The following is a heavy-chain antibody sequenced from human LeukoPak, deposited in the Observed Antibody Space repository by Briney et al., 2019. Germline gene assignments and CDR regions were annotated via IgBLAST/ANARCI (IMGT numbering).Heavy chain of an antibody. J-gene: IGHJ5*02. CDR3: ARGKKGDFWSGYSGFNP. Sequence: GASVKVSCKASGYTFTTYDINWVRQATGQGLEWMGWMNPNSGNTGYAQKFQGRVTITRNTSISTAYMELSSLRSEDTAVYYCARGKKGDFWSGYSGFNPWGQGTLVTVSS. V-gene: IGHV1-8*01. CDR2: MNPNSGNT. D-gene: IGHD3-3*01. CDR1: GYTFTTYD.